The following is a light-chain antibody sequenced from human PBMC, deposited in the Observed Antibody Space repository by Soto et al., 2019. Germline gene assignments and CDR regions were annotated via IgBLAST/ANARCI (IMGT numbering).Light chain of an antibody. CDR3: QQYGSSPQT. V-gene: IGKV3-20*01. Sequence: EIVLTQSPGTLSLSPGERATLSCRASQSVSSSTYLAWYQQKPGQAPRLLIYGASSRATGIPDRFSGSGSGTDFTLTISRLEPEDFAVYYCQQYGSSPQTFGQGTKVDIK. CDR1: QSVSSSTY. CDR2: GAS. J-gene: IGKJ1*01.